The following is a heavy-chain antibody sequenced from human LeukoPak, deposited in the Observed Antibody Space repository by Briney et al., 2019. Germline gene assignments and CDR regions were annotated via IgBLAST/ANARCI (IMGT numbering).Heavy chain of an antibody. Sequence: SETLSLTCTVSGFSISSGYYWGWIRQPPGHGLEWIGRSYHSEGTYYNPSLMSRVTLSVDPSKNQFSLKLSSVTAADTAVYYCAKDSGGGRVGWFDPWGQGTLVTVSS. V-gene: IGHV4-38-2*02. CDR2: SYHSEGT. CDR1: GFSISSGYY. J-gene: IGHJ5*02. D-gene: IGHD3-16*01. CDR3: AKDSGGGRVGWFDP.